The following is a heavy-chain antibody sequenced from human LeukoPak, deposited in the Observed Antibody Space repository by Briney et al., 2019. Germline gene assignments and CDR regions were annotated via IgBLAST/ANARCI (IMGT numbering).Heavy chain of an antibody. Sequence: GGSLRLSCAASGFTFSSYGMSWVRQAPGKVLEWVSAISGSGGSTYYADSVKGRFTISRDNSKNTLYLQMNSLRAEDTAVYYCAKPNLRLVNDVYFDYWGQGTLVTVSS. CDR2: ISGSGGST. D-gene: IGHD3-16*01. V-gene: IGHV3-23*01. CDR3: AKPNLRLVNDVYFDY. J-gene: IGHJ4*02. CDR1: GFTFSSYG.